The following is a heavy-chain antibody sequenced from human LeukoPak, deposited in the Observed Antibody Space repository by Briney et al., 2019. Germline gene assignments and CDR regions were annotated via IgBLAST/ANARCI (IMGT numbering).Heavy chain of an antibody. J-gene: IGHJ4*02. CDR1: GFDFSSNW. CDR2: IKGDGIST. D-gene: IGHD3-3*01. V-gene: IGHV3-74*01. CDR3: AKDHYWSIDY. Sequence: GGSLRLSCAASGFDFSSNWMHWVRNAPGQGLVWVSRIKGDGISTNYADSVKGRFTISRDIAKNTLYLQMNSLRAEDTGVYYCAKDHYWSIDYWGRGTLVTVSS.